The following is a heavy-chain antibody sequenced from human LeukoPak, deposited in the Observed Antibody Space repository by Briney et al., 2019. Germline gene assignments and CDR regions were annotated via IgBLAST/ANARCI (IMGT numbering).Heavy chain of an antibody. CDR1: GFPVRSNS. J-gene: IGHJ4*02. D-gene: IGHD4-17*01. CDR3: ARDLYGVSHDY. Sequence: PGGSLRLSCVCTGFPVRSNSMNSVRQAPGKGLEWVSVIYSSGSTYYADSVKGRFTISRDNSKNTLYLQMNSLRAEDTAVYYCARDLYGVSHDYRGQGTLVTVSS. V-gene: IGHV3-53*01. CDR2: IYSSGST.